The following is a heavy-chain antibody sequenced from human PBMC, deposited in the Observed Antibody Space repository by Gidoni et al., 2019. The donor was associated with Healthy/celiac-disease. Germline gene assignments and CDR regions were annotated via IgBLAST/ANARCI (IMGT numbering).Heavy chain of an antibody. CDR1: GFTFSSYA. J-gene: IGHJ3*02. CDR3: AKDLRRGFGESAFDI. Sequence: EVQLLESGGGLLQPGGSLRLSCAASGFTFSSYAMRWVRQAPGKGLEWVSAISGSGGSTYYADSVKGRFTISRDNSKNTLYLQMNSLRAEDTAVYYCAKDLRRGFGESAFDIWGQGTMVTVSS. CDR2: ISGSGGST. V-gene: IGHV3-23*01. D-gene: IGHD3-10*01.